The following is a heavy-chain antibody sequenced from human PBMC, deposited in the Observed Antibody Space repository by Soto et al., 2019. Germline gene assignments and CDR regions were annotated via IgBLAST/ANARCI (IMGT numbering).Heavy chain of an antibody. CDR2: IYYSGST. J-gene: IGHJ4*02. CDR3: ARQSVGPYGSGSYFDY. CDR1: GGSISSYY. V-gene: IGHV4-59*08. D-gene: IGHD3-10*01. Sequence: QVQLQESGPGLVKPSETLSLTCTVSGGSISSYYWSWIRQPPGKGLEWIGYIYYSGSTNYNPTLKSRVTISVDTSKNQCSLKLSSVTAAYTAVYYCARQSVGPYGSGSYFDYWGQGTLVTVSS.